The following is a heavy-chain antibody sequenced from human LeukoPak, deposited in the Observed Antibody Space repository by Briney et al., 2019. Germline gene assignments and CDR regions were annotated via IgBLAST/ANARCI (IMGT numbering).Heavy chain of an antibody. V-gene: IGHV3-7*01. D-gene: IGHD3-10*01. CDR1: GFTFSSYW. CDR3: ARDFFGRGDYFDY. Sequence: GGSLRLSCAASGFTFSSYWMSWVRQAPGKGLEWVANIKQDGSEKYYVDSVKGRFTISRDNAKNSLYLQMNSLRAEDTAVYYCARDFFGRGDYFDYWGQGTLVTVSS. J-gene: IGHJ4*02. CDR2: IKQDGSEK.